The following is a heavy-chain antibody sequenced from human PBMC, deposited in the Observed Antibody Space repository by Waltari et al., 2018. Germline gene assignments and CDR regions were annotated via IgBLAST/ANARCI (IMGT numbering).Heavy chain of an antibody. CDR2: IYYSGST. J-gene: IGHJ4*02. D-gene: IGHD3-22*01. V-gene: IGHV4-59*01. CDR1: GGSISSYY. Sequence: QVQLQESGPGLVKPSETLSLTCTVSGGSISSYYWSWIRQPPGRGLEWIGYIYYSGSTNYNPSLKSRVTISVDTSKNQFSLKLSSVTAADTAVYFCARGYYYDSSGYYYLANWGQGTLVTVSS. CDR3: ARGYYYDSSGYYYLAN.